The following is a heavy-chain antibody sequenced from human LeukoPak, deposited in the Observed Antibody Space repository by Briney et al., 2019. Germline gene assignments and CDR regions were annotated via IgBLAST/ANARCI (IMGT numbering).Heavy chain of an antibody. V-gene: IGHV1-46*01. CDR2: INPSGGST. CDR3: ARDARPDYDFWSGYYYYYYYYMDV. D-gene: IGHD3-3*01. Sequence: GASVKVSCKASGYTFTSYYMHWVRQAPGQGLEWMGIINPSGGSTSYAQKFQGRVTMTRDTSTSTVYMELSSLRSEDTAVYYCARDARPDYDFWSGYYYYYYYYMDVWGKGTTVTVSS. CDR1: GYTFTSYY. J-gene: IGHJ6*03.